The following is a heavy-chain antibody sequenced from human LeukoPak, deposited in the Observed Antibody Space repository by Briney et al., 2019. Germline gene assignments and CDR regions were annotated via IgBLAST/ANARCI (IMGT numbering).Heavy chain of an antibody. Sequence: LSLTCTVSGYSISSGYYWGWIRQAPGKGLEWVSYISSSGSTIYYADSVKGRFTVSRDNSKNTLYLQMNSLTVEDTAIYYCAKNADRGAYCRGGSCYPYYYYYMDVWGTGTTVTISS. CDR2: ISSSGSTI. D-gene: IGHD2-15*01. V-gene: IGHV3-11*01. CDR1: GYSISSGYY. J-gene: IGHJ6*03. CDR3: AKNADRGAYCRGGSCYPYYYYYMDV.